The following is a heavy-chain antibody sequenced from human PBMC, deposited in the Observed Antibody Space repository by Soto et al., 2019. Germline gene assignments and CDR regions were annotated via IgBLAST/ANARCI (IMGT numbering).Heavy chain of an antibody. CDR1: GGSFSGYY. Sequence: QVQLQQWGAGLLKPSETLSLTCAVYGGSFSGYYWSWIRQPPGKGLEWIGEINHSGSTNYNPSLKRRVTRSVDTSKNQFSLKLSSVTAADTAVYYCGAPYLYSSSSDWFDPWGQGTLVTVSS. CDR2: INHSGST. CDR3: GAPYLYSSSSDWFDP. J-gene: IGHJ5*02. V-gene: IGHV4-34*01. D-gene: IGHD6-6*01.